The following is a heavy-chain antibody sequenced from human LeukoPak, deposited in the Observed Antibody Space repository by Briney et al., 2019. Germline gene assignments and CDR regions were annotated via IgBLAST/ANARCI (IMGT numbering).Heavy chain of an antibody. V-gene: IGHV1-18*01. D-gene: IGHD6-19*01. J-gene: IGHJ4*02. CDR1: GYTFTSYG. CDR3: ARQAGYSTGWYGGYYFDH. CDR2: IAVYNGDT. Sequence: ASVKVSCKASGYTFTSYGISWVRQAPGKGPEWMGWIAVYNGDTKFLQKFQGRVTLTTDASPNTAYMELRSLTSDDTAVYYCARQAGYSTGWYGGYYFDHWGQGTPVTVSA.